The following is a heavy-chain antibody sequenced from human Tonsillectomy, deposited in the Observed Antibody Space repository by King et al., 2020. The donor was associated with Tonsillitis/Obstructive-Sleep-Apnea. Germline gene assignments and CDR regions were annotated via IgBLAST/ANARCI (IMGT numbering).Heavy chain of an antibody. CDR1: GFTFSSFA. Sequence: VQLVESGGGLVQPGGSLRLSCAASGFTFSSFAMSWVRQAPGKGLEWVSAISGSGGSTYYADSVKGRFTISRDNSKKTLYLQMNSLRAEDTAVYYCAKGLRGCSSTSCYQTAFDIWGQGTMVTVSS. D-gene: IGHD2-2*01. V-gene: IGHV3-23*04. J-gene: IGHJ3*02. CDR3: AKGLRGCSSTSCYQTAFDI. CDR2: ISGSGGST.